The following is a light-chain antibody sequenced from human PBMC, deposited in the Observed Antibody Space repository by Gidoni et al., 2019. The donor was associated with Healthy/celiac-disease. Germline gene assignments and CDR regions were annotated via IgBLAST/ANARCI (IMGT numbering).Light chain of an antibody. CDR2: KAS. V-gene: IGKV1-5*03. CDR1: QSISSW. J-gene: IGKJ1*01. Sequence: EIQMTQSPSTLSASVGDGVTITCRASQSISSWLAWYQQKPGKAPKLLIYKASSLESGVPSRFSGSGSGTEFTLTISSLQPDDFATYYCQQYNSYPWTFGQGTKVEIK. CDR3: QQYNSYPWT.